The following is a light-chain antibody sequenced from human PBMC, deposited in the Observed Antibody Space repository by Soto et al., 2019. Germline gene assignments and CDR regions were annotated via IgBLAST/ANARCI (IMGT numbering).Light chain of an antibody. CDR2: GAS. V-gene: IGKV3-15*01. CDR1: QSISDT. CDR3: QQYGSSGT. Sequence: EIVMTQSPATLSVSPGGRATLSCRASQSISDTLAWYQQKPGQAPRLLIYGASARATGFPARFSGSGSETNFTLTISRLEPEDFAVYYCQQYGSSGTFGQGTKVDIK. J-gene: IGKJ1*01.